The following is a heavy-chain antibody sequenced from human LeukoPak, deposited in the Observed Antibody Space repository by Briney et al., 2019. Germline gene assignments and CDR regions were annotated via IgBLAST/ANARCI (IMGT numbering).Heavy chain of an antibody. CDR3: ARGMDIVVVPAAIPSRPIDY. J-gene: IGHJ4*02. Sequence: QSGGSLRLSCAASGFTFSSYWMSWVRQAPGKGLEWVANIKQDGSEKYYVDSVKGRFTISRDNAKNSLYLQMNSLRAEDTAVYYCARGMDIVVVPAAIPSRPIDYWGQGTLVTVSS. CDR2: IKQDGSEK. CDR1: GFTFSSYW. D-gene: IGHD2-2*02. V-gene: IGHV3-7*01.